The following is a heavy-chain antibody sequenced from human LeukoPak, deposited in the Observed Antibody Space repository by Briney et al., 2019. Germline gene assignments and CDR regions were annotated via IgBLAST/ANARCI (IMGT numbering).Heavy chain of an antibody. J-gene: IGHJ4*02. CDR3: VRTTYYYDTSGHLGFDH. D-gene: IGHD3-22*01. CDR1: GYSISGGYY. CDR2: IFHSGIS. Sequence: SETLSLTCAVSGYSISGGYYWGWIRQPPGKGLEWIGNIFHSGISHYNPSLSRRLTMSVDTSKNHFSLNLRSVTAADTAVYYCVRTTYYYDTSGHLGFDHWGQGTLVTVSS. V-gene: IGHV4-38-2*01.